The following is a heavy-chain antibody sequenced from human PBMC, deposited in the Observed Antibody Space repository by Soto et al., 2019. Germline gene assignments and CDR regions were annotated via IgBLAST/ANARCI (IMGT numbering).Heavy chain of an antibody. CDR1: GYTFTSYD. Sequence: SVKVSCKASGYTFTSYDISWVRQAPGQGLEWMGXIXPXXXTXNXAXKXXXXVTITADESTSTAYMELSSLRSEDTAVYYCARDWNTAMAPRAFDIWGQGTMLTVSS. D-gene: IGHD5-18*01. CDR3: ARDWNTAMAPRAFDI. J-gene: IGHJ3*02. V-gene: IGHV1-69*13. CDR2: IXPXXXTX.